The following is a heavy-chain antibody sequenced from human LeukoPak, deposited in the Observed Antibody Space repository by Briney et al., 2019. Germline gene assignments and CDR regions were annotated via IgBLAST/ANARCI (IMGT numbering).Heavy chain of an antibody. CDR3: ARSRGYSSGWYGSYYYYGMDV. V-gene: IGHV6-1*01. D-gene: IGHD6-19*01. CDR2: TYYRSKWYN. Sequence: SQTLSLTCAISGDSVSSNSAAWNWIRQSPSSGLEWLGRTYYRSKWYNDYAVSVKSRITINPDTSKNQFSLQLNSVTPEDTAVYYCARSRGYSSGWYGSYYYYGMDVWGQGTTVTVSS. CDR1: GDSVSSNSAA. J-gene: IGHJ6*02.